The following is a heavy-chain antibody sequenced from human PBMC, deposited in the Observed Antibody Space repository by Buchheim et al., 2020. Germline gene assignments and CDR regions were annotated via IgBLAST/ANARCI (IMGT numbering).Heavy chain of an antibody. J-gene: IGHJ4*02. V-gene: IGHV4-4*02. CDR3: ARAARGFRSRTRVFDY. D-gene: IGHD6-13*01. CDR1: GGSISSSNW. CDR2: IYHSGST. Sequence: QVQLQESGPGLVKPSGTLSLTCAVSGGSISSSNWWSWVRQPPGKGLEWIGEIYHSGSTNYNPSLKSRVTITVDNSKNQFSLKLSSVAAADTAVDYCARAARGFRSRTRVFDYWGQGTL.